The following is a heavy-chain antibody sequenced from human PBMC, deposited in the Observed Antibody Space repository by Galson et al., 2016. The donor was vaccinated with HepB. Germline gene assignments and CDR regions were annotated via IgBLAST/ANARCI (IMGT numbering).Heavy chain of an antibody. CDR2: ISHDNISK. D-gene: IGHD4-23*01. J-gene: IGHJ4*02. Sequence: SLRLSCAASGITLRNFIINWVRQPPGKGLEWVAAISHDNISKYYTDSVKGRFTISRDNSGNTVDLQMNSLRAEDTAVYYCARDRLASGNHLDYWGQGTLVTVAS. CDR3: ARDRLASGNHLDY. V-gene: IGHV3-30-3*01. CDR1: GITLRNFI.